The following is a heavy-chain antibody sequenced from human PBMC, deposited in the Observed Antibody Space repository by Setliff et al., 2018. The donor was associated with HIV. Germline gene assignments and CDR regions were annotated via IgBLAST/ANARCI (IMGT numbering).Heavy chain of an antibody. V-gene: IGHV4-59*11. CDR1: GGSMGSHY. D-gene: IGHD6-13*01. Sequence: LSLTCVLSGGSMGSHYWSWIRQSPGKGEWIGNIHYTGFSDINPSRKRRATISLDRPKIQFSLKLSSVTAADTAVYYCVTSSSWSSRLNFWGQGMLVTVSS. CDR2: IHYTGFS. J-gene: IGHJ4*02. CDR3: VTSSSWSSRLNF.